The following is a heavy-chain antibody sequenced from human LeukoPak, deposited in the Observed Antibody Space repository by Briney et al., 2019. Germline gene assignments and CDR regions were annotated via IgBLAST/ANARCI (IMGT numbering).Heavy chain of an antibody. J-gene: IGHJ6*03. Sequence: PGGSLRLSCIASGFTFSNFGMHWVRQAPGKGLEWVSAISGSGGSTYYADSVKGRFTISRDNSKNTLYLQMNSLRAEDTAVYYCAKVGSSSWFLYYYYYMDVWGKGTTVTISS. D-gene: IGHD6-13*01. CDR2: ISGSGGST. CDR1: GFTFSNFG. V-gene: IGHV3-23*01. CDR3: AKVGSSSWFLYYYYYMDV.